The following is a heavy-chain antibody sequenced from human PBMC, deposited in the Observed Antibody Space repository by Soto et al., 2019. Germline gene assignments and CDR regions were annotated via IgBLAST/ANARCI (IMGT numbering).Heavy chain of an antibody. CDR3: ATLIAAAGDPTYLQH. Sequence: ASVKVSCKASGGTFSSYAISWVRQAPGQGLEWMGGIIPIFGTANYAQKFQGRVTITADESMSTAYMELSSLRSEDTAVYYCATLIAAAGDPTYLQHWAQGTLVPVSS. V-gene: IGHV1-69*13. CDR1: GGTFSSYA. J-gene: IGHJ1*01. CDR2: IIPIFGTA. D-gene: IGHD6-13*01.